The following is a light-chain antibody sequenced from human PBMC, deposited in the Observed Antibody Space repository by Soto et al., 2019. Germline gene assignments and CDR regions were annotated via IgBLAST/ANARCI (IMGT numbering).Light chain of an antibody. Sequence: EIVLTQSPGTLSLSPGGRATLSCRASQSVSSSYLAWYQQKPGQAPRLLIYGASSRATGIPDRFSGSGSGTDFTLTISRLEPEDFAVYYCQQYGSSPTTFGKGTKVDIK. CDR2: GAS. V-gene: IGKV3-20*01. J-gene: IGKJ1*01. CDR1: QSVSSSY. CDR3: QQYGSSPTT.